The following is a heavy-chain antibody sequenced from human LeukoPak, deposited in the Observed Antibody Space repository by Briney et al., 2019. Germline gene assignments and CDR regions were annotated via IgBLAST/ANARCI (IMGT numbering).Heavy chain of an antibody. CDR2: INHSGST. CDR3: ARRIQLWFVNPSNWFDP. V-gene: IGHV4-34*01. CDR1: GGSFSGYY. Sequence: SETLSFTCAVYGGSFSGYYWSWIRQPPGKGLEWIGEINHSGSTNYNPSLKSRVTISVDTSKNQFSLKLSSVTAADTAVYYCARRIQLWFVNPSNWFDPWGQGTLVTVSS. J-gene: IGHJ5*02. D-gene: IGHD5-18*01.